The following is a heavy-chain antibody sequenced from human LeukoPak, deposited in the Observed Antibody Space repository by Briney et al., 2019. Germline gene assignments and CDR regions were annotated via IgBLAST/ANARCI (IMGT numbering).Heavy chain of an antibody. Sequence: GGSLRLSCAASGFTFSSCSMNWVRQAPGKGLEWVSSISSSSSYIYYADSVKGRFTISRDNAKNSLYLQMNSLRAEDTAVYYCARDRDIVVVPAAYNWFDPWGQGTLVTVSS. CDR1: GFTFSSCS. V-gene: IGHV3-21*01. CDR2: ISSSSSYI. J-gene: IGHJ5*02. D-gene: IGHD2-2*01. CDR3: ARDRDIVVVPAAYNWFDP.